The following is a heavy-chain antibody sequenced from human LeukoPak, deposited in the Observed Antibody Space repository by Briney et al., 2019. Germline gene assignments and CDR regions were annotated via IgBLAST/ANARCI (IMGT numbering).Heavy chain of an antibody. CDR3: ARGITMVRGVIMGY. CDR2: MNPNSGNT. CDR1: GYTFTSYD. V-gene: IGHV1-8*01. D-gene: IGHD3-10*01. Sequence: HGASVKVSCKASGYTFTSYDINWVRQATGQGLEWMGWMNPNSGNTGYAQKFQGRATMTRNTSISTAYMELSSLRSEDTAVYYCARGITMVRGVIMGYWGQGTLVTVSS. J-gene: IGHJ4*02.